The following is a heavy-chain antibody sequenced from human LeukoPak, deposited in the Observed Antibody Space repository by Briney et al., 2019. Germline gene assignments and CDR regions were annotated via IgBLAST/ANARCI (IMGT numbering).Heavy chain of an antibody. Sequence: PSETLSLTCAVYDGSFSDYYWSWIRQPPGKGLEWIGEINHSGSTNYNPSLKSRVTISVDTSKNQFSLKLTSVTAADTAVYFCARAGRFDYWGQGSLVTVSS. CDR1: DGSFSDYY. CDR3: ARAGRFDY. D-gene: IGHD1-26*01. CDR2: INHSGST. J-gene: IGHJ4*02. V-gene: IGHV4-34*01.